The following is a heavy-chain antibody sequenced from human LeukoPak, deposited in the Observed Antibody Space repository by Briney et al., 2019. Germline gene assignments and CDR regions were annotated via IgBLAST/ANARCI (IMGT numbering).Heavy chain of an antibody. V-gene: IGHV3-53*01. Sequence: QPGGSLRLSCAASGFTVSSNYMSWVRQAPGKGLEWVSVIYSGGSTYYADSVEGRFTISRDNSKNTLYLQMNSLRAEDTAVYYCARDGFSSGYPYDAFDIWGQGTMVTVSS. J-gene: IGHJ3*02. CDR3: ARDGFSSGYPYDAFDI. CDR2: IYSGGST. CDR1: GFTVSSNY. D-gene: IGHD3-22*01.